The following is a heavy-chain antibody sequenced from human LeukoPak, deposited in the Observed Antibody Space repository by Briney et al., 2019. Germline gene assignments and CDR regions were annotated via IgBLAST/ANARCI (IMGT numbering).Heavy chain of an antibody. J-gene: IGHJ4*02. V-gene: IGHV3-7*01. CDR1: EFTFSRFA. D-gene: IGHD5-12*01. CDR3: ARVYSGYEDY. Sequence: GGSLRLSCEASEFTFSRFAMSWIRQPPGTGLEWVANIKQDGSEKYYVDSVKGRFTISRDNAKNSLYLQMNSLRAEDTAVYYCARVYSGYEDYWGQGTLVTVSS. CDR2: IKQDGSEK.